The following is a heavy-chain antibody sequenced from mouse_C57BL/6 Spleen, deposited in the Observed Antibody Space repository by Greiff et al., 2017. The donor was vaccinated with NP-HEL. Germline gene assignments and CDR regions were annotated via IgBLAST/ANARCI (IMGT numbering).Heavy chain of an antibody. CDR3: ARGNLRNALYFDY. V-gene: IGHV1-55*01. Sequence: VQLQQPGAELVKPGASVKMSCKASGYTFTSYWITWVKQRPGQGLEWIGDIYPGSGSTNYNEKFKSKATLTVDTSSSTAYMQLSSLTSEDSAVYYCARGNLRNALYFDYWGQGTTLTVSS. CDR2: IYPGSGST. CDR1: GYTFTSYW. J-gene: IGHJ2*01.